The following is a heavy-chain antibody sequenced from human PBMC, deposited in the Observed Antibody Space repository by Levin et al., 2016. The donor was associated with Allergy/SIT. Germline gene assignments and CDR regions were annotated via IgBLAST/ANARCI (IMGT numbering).Heavy chain of an antibody. J-gene: IGHJ4*02. CDR2: IYYSGST. V-gene: IGHV4-59*12. Sequence: SETLSLTCTVSGGSISSYYWSWIRQPPGKGLEWIGYIYYSGSTNYNPSLKSRVTISVDKSKNQFSLKLSSVTAADTAVYYCARGASSSWPDYYFDYWGQGTLVTVSS. CDR3: ARGASSSWPDYYFDY. D-gene: IGHD6-13*01. CDR1: GGSISSYY.